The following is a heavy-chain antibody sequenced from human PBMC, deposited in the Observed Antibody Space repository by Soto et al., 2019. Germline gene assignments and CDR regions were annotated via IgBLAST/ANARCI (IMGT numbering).Heavy chain of an antibody. V-gene: IGHV1-69*13. J-gene: IGHJ6*02. CDR1: GGTFSSYA. D-gene: IGHD3-10*01. Sequence: SVKVSCKASGGTFSSYAISWVRQAPGQGLEWMGGIIPIFGTANYAQKFQGRVTITADESTSTAYMELSSLRSEDTAVYYCAAYYYGSGSPPSYGMDVWGQGTTVTVSS. CDR3: AAYYYGSGSPPSYGMDV. CDR2: IIPIFGTA.